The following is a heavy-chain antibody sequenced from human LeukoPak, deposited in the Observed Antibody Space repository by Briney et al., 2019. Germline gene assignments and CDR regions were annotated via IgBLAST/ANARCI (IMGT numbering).Heavy chain of an antibody. CDR1: GGSISSYY. J-gene: IGHJ4*02. V-gene: IGHV4-4*07. CDR2: VYTSGST. CDR3: AREWEPGYYFDY. Sequence: SETLSLTCTVSGGSISSYYWSWIRQPAGKGLEWIGRVYTSGSTNYNPSLKSRVTMSVDTSKNQFSLRLTSVTAADTAVYYCAREWEPGYYFDYWGQGTLVSVSS. D-gene: IGHD1-26*01.